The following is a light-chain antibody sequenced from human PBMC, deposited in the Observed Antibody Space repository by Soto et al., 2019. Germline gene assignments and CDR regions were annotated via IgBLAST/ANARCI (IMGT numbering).Light chain of an antibody. J-gene: IGKJ2*01. V-gene: IGKV1-9*01. CDR2: AAS. CDR3: QQLNSSPPNT. CDR1: QGISSY. Sequence: DIQLTQSPSFLSASVGDRVSITCRASQGISSYLAWYQQKPGKAPKLLIYAASTLQSGVPSRFSGSGSGTEFTLTISSLQPEDFATYYCQQLNSSPPNTFGQGTKLEIK.